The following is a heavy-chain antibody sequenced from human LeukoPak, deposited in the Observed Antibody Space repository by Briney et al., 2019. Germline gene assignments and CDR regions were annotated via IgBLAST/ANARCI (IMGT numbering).Heavy chain of an antibody. V-gene: IGHV4-59*01. CDR1: GGSISSYY. CDR2: IYYSGST. Sequence: SETLSLTCTVSGGSISSYYWSWIRQPPGKGLEWIGYIYYSGSTNYNPSLKSRVTISVDTSKNQFSLKLSSVTAADTAVYYCARSPYYYDSSGYYYFWFDPWGQGTLVTASS. D-gene: IGHD3-22*01. CDR3: ARSPYYYDSSGYYYFWFDP. J-gene: IGHJ5*02.